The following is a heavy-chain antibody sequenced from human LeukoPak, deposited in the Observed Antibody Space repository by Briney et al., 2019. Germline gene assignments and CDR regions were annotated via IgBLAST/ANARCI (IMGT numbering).Heavy chain of an antibody. CDR1: GFTFSSYN. D-gene: IGHD2-21*02. V-gene: IGHV3-21*01. Sequence: GGSLRLSCEASGFTFSSYNMNWVRQAPGKRLEWVSSITSSSSYVFYADSVKGRFTISRDNAKNSLYLQMNSLRAEDTAVYYCARTLWGLTLLSSDYWGQGTLVTVSS. CDR3: ARTLWGLTLLSSDY. CDR2: ITSSSSYV. J-gene: IGHJ4*02.